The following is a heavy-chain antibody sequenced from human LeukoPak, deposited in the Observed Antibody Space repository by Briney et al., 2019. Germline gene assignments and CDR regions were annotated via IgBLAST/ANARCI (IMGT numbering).Heavy chain of an antibody. Sequence: GGSLRLSCAASGFTFSSYEMNWVRQAPGKGLEWGSYITSSGSTIYYAASVKGRFTISRDNAKNSLYLQMSSLRAEDTAVYYCAREGVGANSIYYYGIDVWGQGTTVTVSS. CDR2: ITSSGSTI. CDR1: GFTFSSYE. J-gene: IGHJ6*02. D-gene: IGHD1-26*01. CDR3: AREGVGANSIYYYGIDV. V-gene: IGHV3-48*03.